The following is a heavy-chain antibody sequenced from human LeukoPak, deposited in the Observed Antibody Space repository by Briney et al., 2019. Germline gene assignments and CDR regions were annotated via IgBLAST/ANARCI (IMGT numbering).Heavy chain of an antibody. Sequence: PLETLSLTCTVSGGSISSYYWSWIRQPPGKGLEWIGYIYTSGSTNYNPSLKSRVTISVDTSKNQFSLKLSSVTAADTAVYYCARGFAAAAMGDYWGQGTLVTVSS. D-gene: IGHD6-13*01. CDR1: GGSISSYY. CDR3: ARGFAAAAMGDY. J-gene: IGHJ4*02. CDR2: IYTSGST. V-gene: IGHV4-4*09.